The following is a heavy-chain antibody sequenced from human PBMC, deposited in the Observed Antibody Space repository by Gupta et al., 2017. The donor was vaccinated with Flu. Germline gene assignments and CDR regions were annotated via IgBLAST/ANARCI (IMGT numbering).Heavy chain of an antibody. Sequence: EVQLVESGGGLVQPGGSLRLSCAASGFPFCSYDMHWVRQATGKGLEWVSAIGTAGDTYYPGSVKGRFTITRENAKNSLYLQMNSLRAGDTAVYYCARDNGSSGRGGMDVWGQGTTVTVSS. J-gene: IGHJ6*02. CDR3: ARDNGSSGRGGMDV. CDR2: IGTAGDT. D-gene: IGHD3-22*01. V-gene: IGHV3-13*04. CDR1: GFPFCSYD.